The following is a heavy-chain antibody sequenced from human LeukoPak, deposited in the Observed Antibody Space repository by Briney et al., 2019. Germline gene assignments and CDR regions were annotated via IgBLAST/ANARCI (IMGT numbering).Heavy chain of an antibody. Sequence: AGGSLRLSCAASGFTFSDYYMSWIRQAPGKGLEWVSYISSTGNSIFYADSVKGRFTIPRDNAKNSLSLQLNSLRAEDTAVYYCAKGGLRYGYWFDHWGQGTLVTVSS. CDR1: GFTFSDYY. V-gene: IGHV3-11*01. CDR3: AKGGLRYGYWFDH. CDR2: ISSTGNSI. J-gene: IGHJ5*02. D-gene: IGHD3-9*01.